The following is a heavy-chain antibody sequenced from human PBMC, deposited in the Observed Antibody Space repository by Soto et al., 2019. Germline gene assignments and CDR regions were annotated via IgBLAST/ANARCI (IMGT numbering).Heavy chain of an antibody. CDR1: GFTFSSYD. Sequence: GGSLRLSCAASGFTFSSYDMHWVRQATGKGLEWVSAIGTDGGTTDYAAPVKGRFTISRDDSKNTLYLQMNSLKTEDTAVYYCTTDFGDFWSGYYPYGMDVWGQGTTVTVSS. CDR3: TTDFGDFWSGYYPYGMDV. J-gene: IGHJ6*02. D-gene: IGHD3-3*01. V-gene: IGHV3-15*04. CDR2: IGTDGGTT.